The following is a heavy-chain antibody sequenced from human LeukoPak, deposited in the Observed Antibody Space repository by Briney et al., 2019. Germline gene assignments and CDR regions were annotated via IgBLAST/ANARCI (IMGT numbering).Heavy chain of an antibody. CDR2: ISGSGGST. J-gene: IGHJ4*02. V-gene: IGHV3-23*01. CDR1: GVTFSSYA. CDR3: AKDRSSSWYLDY. D-gene: IGHD6-13*01. Sequence: GGSLRLSCAASGVTFSSYAMSWVRQAPGKGLEWVSAISGSGGSTYYADSVKGRFTISRDNSKNTLYLQMNSLRAEDTAVYYCAKDRSSSWYLDYWGQGTLVTVSS.